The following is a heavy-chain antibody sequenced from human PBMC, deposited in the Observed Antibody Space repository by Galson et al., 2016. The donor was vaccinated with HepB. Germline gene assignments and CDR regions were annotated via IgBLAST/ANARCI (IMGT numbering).Heavy chain of an antibody. CDR3: AKAFYYGAGPAFFDY. D-gene: IGHD3-10*01. CDR2: ISGSGGTT. J-gene: IGHJ4*02. CDR1: GFTLSNYA. Sequence: SLRLSCAVSGFTLSNYAMSWIRQGPGKGLQWVAGISGSGGTTDYADSVKGRFTISKDNLKNTVYLQTNSLRAEDTAVYYCAKAFYYGAGPAFFDYWGQGTLVTVAS. V-gene: IGHV3-23*01.